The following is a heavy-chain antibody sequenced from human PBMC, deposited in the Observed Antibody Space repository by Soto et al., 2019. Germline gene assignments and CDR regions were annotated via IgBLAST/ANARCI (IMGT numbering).Heavy chain of an antibody. V-gene: IGHV4-31*03. D-gene: IGHD2-2*01. CDR1: GGSISSGGYY. Sequence: PSETLSLTCTVSGGSISSGGYYWRWIRQHPGKGLEWMGYIYYSGGTYYNPSLKSRVTISVDTSKHQSPLKLSSVTAADTAVYYCARGAIGYCSSTRCYEGGWFDPWGQGTLVTVSS. CDR2: IYYSGGT. J-gene: IGHJ5*02. CDR3: ARGAIGYCSSTRCYEGGWFDP.